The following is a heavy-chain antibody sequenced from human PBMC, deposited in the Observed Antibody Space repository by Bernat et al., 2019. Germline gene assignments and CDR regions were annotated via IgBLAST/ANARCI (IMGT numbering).Heavy chain of an antibody. J-gene: IGHJ1*01. CDR2: INPNRGGT. D-gene: IGHD1-26*01. CDR3: ARGVFRVMGGSYYPEYFQH. CDR1: GYTFTGYY. Sequence: QVQLVQSGAEVKKPGASVKVSCKASGYTFTGYYMHWVRQAPGQGLEWMGWINPNRGGTNYAQKFQGWVTMTREPSLSTAYMELRRLKSDHTAVYSCARGVFRVMGGSYYPEYFQHWGQGTLVTVSS. V-gene: IGHV1-2*04.